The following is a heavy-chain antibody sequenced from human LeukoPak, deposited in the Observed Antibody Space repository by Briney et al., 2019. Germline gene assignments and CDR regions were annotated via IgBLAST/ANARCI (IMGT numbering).Heavy chain of an antibody. Sequence: SETLSLTCTVSGGSISSSSYYWGWIRQPPGTGLEWIGSIYYSGSTYYNPSLKSRVTISVDTSKNQFSLKLSSVTAADTAVYYCARFSARYDSSGYYYLAAFDIWGQGTMVTVSS. D-gene: IGHD3-22*01. CDR2: IYYSGST. CDR1: GGSISSSSYY. CDR3: ARFSARYDSSGYYYLAAFDI. V-gene: IGHV4-39*07. J-gene: IGHJ3*02.